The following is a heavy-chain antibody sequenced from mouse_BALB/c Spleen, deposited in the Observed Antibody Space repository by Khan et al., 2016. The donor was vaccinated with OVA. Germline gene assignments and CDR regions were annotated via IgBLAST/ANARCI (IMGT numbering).Heavy chain of an antibody. CDR3: ARAFYYGAWFAY. V-gene: IGHV2-9*02. J-gene: IGHJ3*01. CDR1: GFSLTNYG. D-gene: IGHD1-1*01. Sequence: QVQLKQSGPGLVAPPQTLSIICTVSGFSLTNYGVHWVRQPPGKGLEWLGVIWAGGSTNLNSALMSRLSISKDDSKSHVFLTMNSLQTDDTAMYYCARAFYYGAWFAYWGQGTLVTVSA. CDR2: IWAGGST.